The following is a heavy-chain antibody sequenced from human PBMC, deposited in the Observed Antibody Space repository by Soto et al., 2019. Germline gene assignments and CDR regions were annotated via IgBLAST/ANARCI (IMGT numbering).Heavy chain of an antibody. CDR3: AREGINNYNEYYFDS. CDR2: ISGSGNYT. J-gene: IGHJ4*02. CDR1: GFTFSTYS. D-gene: IGHD4-4*01. Sequence: GGSLRLSCAASGFTFSTYSMNWVRQAPGKGLEWVSSISGSGNYTHYADFLRGRFTISRDNAKTSLYLQMNSLRAEDTAVYYCAREGINNYNEYYFDSWGQGTVVTVTS. V-gene: IGHV3-21*01.